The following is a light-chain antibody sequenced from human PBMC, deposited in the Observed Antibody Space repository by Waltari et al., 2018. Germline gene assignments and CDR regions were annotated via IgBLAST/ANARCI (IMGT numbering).Light chain of an antibody. CDR2: AAS. V-gene: IGKV1-39*01. CDR1: QSISSY. J-gene: IGKJ2*01. CDR3: QQSYSNPYT. Sequence: DIQMTQSPSSLSTSVGDRVTITCRASQSISSYLNWYQLKAGKAPKLLIYAASSLQSGVPSRFSGSGFGTDFTLTINSLQPEDFATYYCQQSYSNPYTFGQGTKLEI.